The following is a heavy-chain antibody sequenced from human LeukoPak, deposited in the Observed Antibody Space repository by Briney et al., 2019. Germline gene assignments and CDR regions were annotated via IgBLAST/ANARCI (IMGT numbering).Heavy chain of an antibody. V-gene: IGHV3-23*01. J-gene: IGHJ4*02. CDR2: ISGSGGQK. CDR1: GFTFSNYA. Sequence: PGGSLRLSCAASGFTFSNYALSWVRQAPGKGLEWVSLISGSGGQKDYADSVKGRFTISSDNSGNTLNLQMDSLKAEDTAVYYCAKHVWTSVWFFDYWGQGTLVTVSS. D-gene: IGHD6-19*01. CDR3: AKHVWTSVWFFDY.